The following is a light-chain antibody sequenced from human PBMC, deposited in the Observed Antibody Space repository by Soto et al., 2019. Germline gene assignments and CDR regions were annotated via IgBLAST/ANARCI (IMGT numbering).Light chain of an antibody. CDR2: DVS. Sequence: QSALTQPRSVSGSPGQSVTISCTGTSSDVGAYNYVSWYQQHPGKAPKLMIYDVSKRPSGVPDRFSGSKSGNTASLTISGLRADDEADYYCCSYAGTYIYVFGSGTKVTVL. V-gene: IGLV2-11*01. J-gene: IGLJ1*01. CDR3: CSYAGTYIYV. CDR1: SSDVGAYNY.